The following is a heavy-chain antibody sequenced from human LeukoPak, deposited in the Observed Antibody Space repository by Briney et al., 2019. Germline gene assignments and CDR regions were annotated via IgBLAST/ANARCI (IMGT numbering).Heavy chain of an antibody. CDR3: ARGPRGDDRHYYYGMDV. CDR1: GGSISSYY. CDR2: IYYSGST. V-gene: IGHV4-59*12. Sequence: PSETLSLTCTVSGGSISSYYWSWIRKPPGKGLEWIGYIYYSGSTNYNPSLKSRVTISVDTSKNQFSLTVNSVTAADTAVYYCARGPRGDDRHYYYGMDVWGQGTTVTVSS. J-gene: IGHJ6*02. D-gene: IGHD5-12*01.